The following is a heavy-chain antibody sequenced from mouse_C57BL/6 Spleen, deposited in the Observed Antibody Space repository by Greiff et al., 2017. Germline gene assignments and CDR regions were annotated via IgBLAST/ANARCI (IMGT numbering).Heavy chain of an antibody. J-gene: IGHJ3*01. CDR3: ARDHYYYGSPAWFAY. CDR1: GFTFSSYA. V-gene: IGHV5-4*01. CDR2: ISDGGSYT. D-gene: IGHD1-1*01. Sequence: EVQLVESGGGLVKPGGSLKLSCAASGFTFSSYAMSWVRQTPEKRLEWVATISDGGSYTYYPDNVKGRFTISRDNAKNNLYLQMSHLKSEDTAMYYCARDHYYYGSPAWFAYWGQGTLVTVSA.